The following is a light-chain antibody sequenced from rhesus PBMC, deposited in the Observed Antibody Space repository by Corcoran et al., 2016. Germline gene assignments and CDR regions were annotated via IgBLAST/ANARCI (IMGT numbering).Light chain of an antibody. CDR2: GAA. J-gene: IGKJ3*01. Sequence: QVILTQSPATLSLSPGERATLSCRASQSVRSSLTWYQQKPGQAPRLLIYGAASRAPGIPDRFSGSGLWTEFTLTISSLEPEDFAVYYCQKYSSSPFTFGPGTKLDIK. CDR1: QSVRSS. V-gene: IGKV3-53*01. CDR3: QKYSSSPFT.